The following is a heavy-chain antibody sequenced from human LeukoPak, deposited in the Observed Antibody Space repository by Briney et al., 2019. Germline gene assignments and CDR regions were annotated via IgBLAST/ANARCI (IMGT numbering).Heavy chain of an antibody. CDR1: GYTFTSYY. Sequence: GASVKVSCKASGYTFTSYYMHWVRQAPGQGLEWMGIINPSGGSTNYAQKFQGRVTMTRDTSISTAYMEMSRLTSDDTAVYYCARGAVRVVGYFDYWGQGTVVTVSS. CDR3: ARGAVRVVGYFDY. V-gene: IGHV1-46*01. CDR2: INPSGGST. J-gene: IGHJ4*02. D-gene: IGHD1-26*01.